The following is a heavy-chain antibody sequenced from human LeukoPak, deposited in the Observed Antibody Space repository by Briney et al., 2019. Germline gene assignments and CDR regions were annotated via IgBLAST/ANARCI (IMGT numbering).Heavy chain of an antibody. Sequence: ASVKVSCKASGYTFTGYYMHWVRQAPGQGLEWMGWISPNSGGTNYAQKFQGRVTMTRDTSISTAYMELSKLRSDDTAVYYCARVSKALGAFDIWGQGTMVTVSS. CDR1: GYTFTGYY. J-gene: IGHJ3*02. D-gene: IGHD3-3*01. CDR3: ARVSKALGAFDI. V-gene: IGHV1-2*02. CDR2: ISPNSGGT.